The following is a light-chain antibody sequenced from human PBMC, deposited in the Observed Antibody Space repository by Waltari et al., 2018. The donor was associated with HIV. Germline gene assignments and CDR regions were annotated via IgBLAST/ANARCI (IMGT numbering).Light chain of an antibody. CDR3: QQYYSIPIT. Sequence: IVMTLSPSALAVSLDDRAAVYFSCSPSILYNTNNKNYLVWYQQRPGQPPKVLIYWASTRESGVPDRFSGSGSGTHFTLAINGLQAEDVAVYYCQQYYSIPITFGQGTRLDIK. J-gene: IGKJ5*01. V-gene: IGKV4-1*01. CDR1: PSILYNTNNKNY. CDR2: WAS.